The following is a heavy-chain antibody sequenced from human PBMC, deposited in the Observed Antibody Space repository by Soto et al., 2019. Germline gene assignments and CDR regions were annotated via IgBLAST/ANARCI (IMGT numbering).Heavy chain of an antibody. J-gene: IGHJ4*02. Sequence: QVQLVQSGAEVRKPGASVKVSCKASGYTFTTSGISWVRQAPGRGLEWMAMISAYNGNTNYAQKFQGRVNLPTDTPTSTAYMELRSLHSDDTATYYCARVRGIPADADYWGQGSLVTVSS. V-gene: IGHV1-18*01. D-gene: IGHD2-2*01. CDR2: ISAYNGNT. CDR3: ARVRGIPADADY. CDR1: GYTFTTSG.